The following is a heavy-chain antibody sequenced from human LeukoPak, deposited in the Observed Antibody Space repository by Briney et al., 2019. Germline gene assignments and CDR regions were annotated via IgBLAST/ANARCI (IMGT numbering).Heavy chain of an antibody. J-gene: IGHJ2*01. D-gene: IGHD3-22*01. CDR2: IYYSGST. V-gene: IGHV4-59*01. CDR3: ARRVSYDSSGYYYGWYFDL. Sequence: SETLSLTCTVSGGSISSYYWSWIPQPPGKGLEWFAYIYYSGSTNYNPSLKSRVTISVDTSKNQFSLKLSSVTAADTAVYYCARRVSYDSSGYYYGWYFDLWGRGTLVTVSS. CDR1: GGSISSYY.